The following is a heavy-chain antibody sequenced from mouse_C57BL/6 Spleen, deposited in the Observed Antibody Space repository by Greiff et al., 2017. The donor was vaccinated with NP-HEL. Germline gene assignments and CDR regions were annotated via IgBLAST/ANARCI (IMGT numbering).Heavy chain of an antibody. J-gene: IGHJ1*03. V-gene: IGHV10-1*01. D-gene: IGHD1-1*01. CDR1: GFSFNTYA. Sequence: EVQGVESGGGLVQPKGSLKLSCAASGFSFNTYAMNWVRQAPGKGLEWVARIRSKSNNYATYYADSVKDRFTISRDDSESMLYLQMNNLKTEDTAMYYCCYGSSYLYFDVWGTGTTVTVSS. CDR2: IRSKSNNYAT. CDR3: CYGSSYLYFDV.